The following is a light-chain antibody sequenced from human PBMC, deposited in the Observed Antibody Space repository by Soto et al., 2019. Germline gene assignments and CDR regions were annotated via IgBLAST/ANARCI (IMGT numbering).Light chain of an antibody. CDR1: SSDVGGYNY. V-gene: IGLV2-8*01. J-gene: IGLJ2*01. CDR3: SSYAGSNIVV. Sequence: QSALTQPPSASGSPGQSVTISCTGTSSDVGGYNYVSWYQQHPGKAPKLMIYEVSKRPSGFPDRFSGSKSGNTASLTVSGLQAEDEADYYCSSYAGSNIVVFGGGTQLTVL. CDR2: EVS.